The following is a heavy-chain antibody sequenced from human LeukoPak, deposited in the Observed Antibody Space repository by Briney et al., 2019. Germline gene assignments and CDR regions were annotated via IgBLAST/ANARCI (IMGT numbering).Heavy chain of an antibody. CDR1: GYTFTSYG. J-gene: IGHJ5*02. V-gene: IGHV1-18*01. Sequence: ASVTVSFTASGYTFTSYGISWVRQAPGQGLEWMGWISAYNGNTNYAQKLQGRVTMTTDTSTSTAYMELRSLRSDDTAVYYCARTHYDFWSGYYSDWFDPWGQGTLVTVSS. D-gene: IGHD3-3*01. CDR3: ARTHYDFWSGYYSDWFDP. CDR2: ISAYNGNT.